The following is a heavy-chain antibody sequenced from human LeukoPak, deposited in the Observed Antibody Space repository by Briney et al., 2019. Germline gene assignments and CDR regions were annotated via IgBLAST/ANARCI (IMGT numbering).Heavy chain of an antibody. V-gene: IGHV1-2*02. CDR1: GYTFTAYY. Sequence: ASVKVSCKVFGYTFTAYYTHWVRQAPGQGLEWMGWLNPNSGGTNYAQNLQGRVTMTRDTSISTAYMELSRLTSDDTAIYYCATVYSGGWNFHYWGQGTLVTVSS. J-gene: IGHJ4*02. CDR2: LNPNSGGT. D-gene: IGHD6-19*01. CDR3: ATVYSGGWNFHY.